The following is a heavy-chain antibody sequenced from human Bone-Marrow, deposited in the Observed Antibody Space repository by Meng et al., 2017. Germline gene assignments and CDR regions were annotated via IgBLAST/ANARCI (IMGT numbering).Heavy chain of an antibody. CDR1: GDTLTSYD. CDR3: ARGSNWFDP. Sequence: GLGVEVGAEVKKPGASVNVSGKASGDTLTSYDINWVRQATGQGLEWMGWMDPNSGNTGYAQKFQGRVTLTRNTSISTAYMELSSLRSEGTAVYYCARGSNWFDPWGQGTLVTVSS. J-gene: IGHJ5*02. V-gene: IGHV1-8*01. CDR2: MDPNSGNT.